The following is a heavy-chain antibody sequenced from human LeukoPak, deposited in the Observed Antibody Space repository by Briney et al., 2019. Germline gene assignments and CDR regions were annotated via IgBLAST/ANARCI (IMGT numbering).Heavy chain of an antibody. V-gene: IGHV3-48*04. D-gene: IGHD3-22*01. CDR3: AKDLSSAITSALVLDV. Sequence: GGSLRLSCAASGFTFSSYSMNWVRQAPGKGLEWVSYITNSGSTTYYADSVKGRFTISRDNVKNVLYLQMNSLRPEDTALYYCAKDLSSAITSALVLDVWGQGTTV. CDR2: ITNSGSTT. J-gene: IGHJ6*02. CDR1: GFTFSSYS.